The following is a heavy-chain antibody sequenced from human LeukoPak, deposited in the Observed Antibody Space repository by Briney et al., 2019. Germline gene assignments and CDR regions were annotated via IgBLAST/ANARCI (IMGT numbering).Heavy chain of an antibody. CDR2: IIPIFGTA. J-gene: IGHJ5*02. Sequence: SVEVSCKASGGTFSSYAISWVRQAPGQGLEWVGGIIPIFGTANYAQKFQGRVTITADESTSTAYMELSSLRSEDTAVYYCARDGLMDYGVYSWFDPWGQGTLVTVSS. D-gene: IGHD4-17*01. CDR3: ARDGLMDYGVYSWFDP. CDR1: GGTFSSYA. V-gene: IGHV1-69*13.